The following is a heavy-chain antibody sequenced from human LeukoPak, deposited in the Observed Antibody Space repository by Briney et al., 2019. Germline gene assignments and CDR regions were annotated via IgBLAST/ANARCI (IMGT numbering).Heavy chain of an antibody. J-gene: IGHJ3*02. CDR2: MNPNSGNT. CDR3: ARGKQDDSNTFDI. D-gene: IGHD3-22*01. Sequence: GASVKVSCKATRYTFTTYDINWVRQATGQGLEWMGWMNPNSGNTGYAQKFQGRVTMTRNTSISTAYMELSSLRSEDTAVYYCARGKQDDSNTFDIWGQGTMVTVSS. V-gene: IGHV1-8*01. CDR1: RYTFTTYD.